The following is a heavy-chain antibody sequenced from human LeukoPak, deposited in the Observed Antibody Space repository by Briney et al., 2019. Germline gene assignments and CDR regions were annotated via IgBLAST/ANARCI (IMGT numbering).Heavy chain of an antibody. J-gene: IGHJ4*02. V-gene: IGHV4-4*02. CDR1: GSSIKTDNW. Sequence: SETLSLTCAVSGSSIKTDNWWSWLRQSPEKGLEWIGEIFHSGLTNYNPSLKSRVTISMDISKSQFSLTLISVTAADTAVYYCAKQTPGFMIAGHFDDWAQGILVTVSS. D-gene: IGHD3-16*01. CDR3: AKQTPGFMIAGHFDD. CDR2: IFHSGLT.